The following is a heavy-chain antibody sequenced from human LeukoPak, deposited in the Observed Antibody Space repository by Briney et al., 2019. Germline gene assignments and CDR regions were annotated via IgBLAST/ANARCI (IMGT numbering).Heavy chain of an antibody. J-gene: IGHJ4*02. CDR2: IKQDGDDK. D-gene: IGHD2/OR15-2a*01. CDR1: GFKFSGYW. CDR3: ARDQTLVAIGASGY. V-gene: IGHV3-7*01. Sequence: GGSLRLSCVASGFKFSGYWMTWVRHTPGKGLEWVANIKQDGDDKYCAESVRGRFTISRDNVRNSLYLQMNSLRAEDTGIYYCARDQTLVAIGASGYWGQGTLVTVSS.